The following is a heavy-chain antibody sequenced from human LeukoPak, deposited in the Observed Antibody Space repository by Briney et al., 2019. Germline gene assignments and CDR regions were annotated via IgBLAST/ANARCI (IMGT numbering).Heavy chain of an antibody. CDR1: GFTFRSHA. Sequence: GGSLRLSCVGSGFTFRSHAMSWVRQAPEKGLESVSGIYENGGTTYYADSVKGRFSISRDNSKDTLYLQMDSLRGEDTAVYYCAKDFRIGYSAHFDYWGQGALVTVSS. CDR2: IYENGGTT. J-gene: IGHJ4*02. V-gene: IGHV3-23*01. D-gene: IGHD2-21*01. CDR3: AKDFRIGYSAHFDY.